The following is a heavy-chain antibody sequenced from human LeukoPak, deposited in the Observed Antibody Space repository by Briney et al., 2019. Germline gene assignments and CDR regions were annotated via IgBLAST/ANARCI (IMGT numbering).Heavy chain of an antibody. CDR3: ARTSSSGWYFDY. D-gene: IGHD6-19*01. V-gene: IGHV1-2*02. CDR2: INPNSGGT. Sequence: VASVKVSCKASGYTFTGYYMHWVRQAPGQGLEWMGWINPNSGGTNYAQKFQGRVTMTRDTSISTAYMGLSRLRSDDTAVYYCARTSSSGWYFDYWGQGTLVTVSS. J-gene: IGHJ4*02. CDR1: GYTFTGYY.